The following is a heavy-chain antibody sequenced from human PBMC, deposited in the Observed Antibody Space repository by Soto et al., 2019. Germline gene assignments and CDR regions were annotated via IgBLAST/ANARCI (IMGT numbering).Heavy chain of an antibody. J-gene: IGHJ3*02. Sequence: QVQLVQSGAEVKKPGSSVKVSCKASGGTFSSYGISWVRQAPGQGLEWLGGTIPIFHTANYAQTFQGRLTITADESTSTAYMELSSLRSEDTAIYYCARDQTAVRYFDRDGFDIWGQGTRVTVSS. CDR1: GGTFSSYG. V-gene: IGHV1-69*01. D-gene: IGHD3-9*01. CDR3: ARDQTAVRYFDRDGFDI. CDR2: TIPIFHTA.